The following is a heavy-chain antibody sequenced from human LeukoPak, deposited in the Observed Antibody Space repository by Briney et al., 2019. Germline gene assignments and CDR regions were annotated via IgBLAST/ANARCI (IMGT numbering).Heavy chain of an antibody. V-gene: IGHV1-46*01. CDR2: INLSGGST. CDR3: ARVRRYYYGMDV. Sequence: GASVKVSCKASGFTFINYYMHWVRQAPGQGLEWLGIINLSGGSTHYPQKFQDRVTMTRDTSTSTVYMELSSLRSEDTAVYYCARVRRYYYGMDVWGQGTTVTVSS. J-gene: IGHJ6*02. CDR1: GFTFINYY.